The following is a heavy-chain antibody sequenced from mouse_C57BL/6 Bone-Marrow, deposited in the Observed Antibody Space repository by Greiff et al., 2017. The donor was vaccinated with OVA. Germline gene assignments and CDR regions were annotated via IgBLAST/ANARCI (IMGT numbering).Heavy chain of an antibody. CDR3: ARRDYDYQYYFDY. CDR1: GYTFTSYW. V-gene: IGHV1-61*01. CDR2: IYPSDSET. J-gene: IGHJ2*01. Sequence: QVQLQQPGTELVKPGASVKLSCKASGYTFTSYWMHWVKQRPGQGLEWIGNIYPSDSETHYNQKFKDKATLTVDKSSSTAYMQLSSLTSEDSAVYYCARRDYDYQYYFDYWGQGTTLTVSS. D-gene: IGHD2-4*01.